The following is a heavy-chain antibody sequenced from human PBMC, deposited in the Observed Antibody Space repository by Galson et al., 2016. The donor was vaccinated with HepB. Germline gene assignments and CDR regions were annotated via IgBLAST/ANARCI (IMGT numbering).Heavy chain of an antibody. CDR1: GGSVINADFY. J-gene: IGHJ3*02. CDR2: IYYSGNT. Sequence: TLSLTCSVSGGSVINADFYWTWIRQRPGKGLEWIGYIYYSGNTYYNPSLQSRLAISVDTSENQFSLNLASVTAADTAVYYCARDCGTSCYPNDAFDIWGQGTMVTVSS. V-gene: IGHV4-31*03. D-gene: IGHD2-2*01. CDR3: ARDCGTSCYPNDAFDI.